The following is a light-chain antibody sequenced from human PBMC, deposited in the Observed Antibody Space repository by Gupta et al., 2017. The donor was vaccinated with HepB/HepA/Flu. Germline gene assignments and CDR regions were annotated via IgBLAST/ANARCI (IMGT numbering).Light chain of an antibody. CDR1: NLGDKS. Sequence: SYELIQPPSLSVSPGQPASITCSGNNLGDKSVSWYRQKPGQSPELVIYQHNKRPSRIPEFVSSSNSENTATLTMGGTQATDEDDFYCQAWNLTTSVFGGGTKLTVL. J-gene: IGLJ2*01. CDR2: QHN. V-gene: IGLV3-1*01. CDR3: QAWNLTTSV.